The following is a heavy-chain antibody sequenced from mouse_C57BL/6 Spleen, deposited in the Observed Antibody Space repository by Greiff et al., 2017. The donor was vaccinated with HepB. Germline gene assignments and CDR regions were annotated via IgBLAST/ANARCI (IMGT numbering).Heavy chain of an antibody. CDR2: IDPSDSYT. CDR3: ARDYGLYYAMDY. CDR1: GYTFTSYW. J-gene: IGHJ4*01. D-gene: IGHD1-1*02. V-gene: IGHV1-50*01. Sequence: QVQLQQSGAELVKPGASVKLSCKASGYTFTSYWMQWVKQRPGQGLEWIGEIDPSDSYTNYNQKFKGKATLTVDTSSSTAYMQLSSLTSEDSAVYYCARDYGLYYAMDYWGQGTSVTVSS.